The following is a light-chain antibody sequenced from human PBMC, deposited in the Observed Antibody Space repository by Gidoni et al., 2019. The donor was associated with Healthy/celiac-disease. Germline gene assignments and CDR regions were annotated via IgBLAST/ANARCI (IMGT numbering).Light chain of an antibody. Sequence: DIQMTQSPSSLSASVGDRVSITCRASQSISSYLNWYQQKPGKAPQLLLYAASSLHSGVPSRFSGSGSGTDFTLTISSLQPEDFATYYCQQSYSTPQTFGQGTKVEIK. CDR1: QSISSY. CDR2: AAS. J-gene: IGKJ1*01. V-gene: IGKV1-39*01. CDR3: QQSYSTPQT.